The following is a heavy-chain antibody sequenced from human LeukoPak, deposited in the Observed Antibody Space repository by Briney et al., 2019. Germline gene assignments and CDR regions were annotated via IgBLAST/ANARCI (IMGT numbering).Heavy chain of an antibody. J-gene: IGHJ6*03. V-gene: IGHV4-59*01. Sequence: ASETLSLTCTVSGGSISSYYWSWIRQPPGKGLEWIGYIYYSGSTNYNPSLKSRVTISVDTSKNQFSLKLSSVTAADTAVYYCARADGWFGELFFYYYMDVWGKGTTVTVSS. CDR1: GGSISSYY. CDR2: IYYSGST. D-gene: IGHD3-10*01. CDR3: ARADGWFGELFFYYYMDV.